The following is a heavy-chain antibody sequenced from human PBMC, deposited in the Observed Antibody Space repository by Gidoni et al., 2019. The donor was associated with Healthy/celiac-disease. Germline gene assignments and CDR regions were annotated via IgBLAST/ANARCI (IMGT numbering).Heavy chain of an antibody. Sequence: QVQVVESGGGVVQPGRSLRLSCAASGFTFSSYGMHWVRQAPGKGLEWVAVISYDGKNKYYADSVKGRFTISRDNSKNTLYLQMNSLRAEDTAVYYCAKGSPRPVTVPSRFDYWGQGTLVTVSS. CDR3: AKGSPRPVTVPSRFDY. V-gene: IGHV3-30*18. CDR1: GFTFSSYG. D-gene: IGHD4-17*01. CDR2: ISYDGKNK. J-gene: IGHJ4*02.